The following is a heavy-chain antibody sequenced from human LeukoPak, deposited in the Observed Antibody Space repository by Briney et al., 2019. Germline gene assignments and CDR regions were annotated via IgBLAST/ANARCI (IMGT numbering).Heavy chain of an antibody. V-gene: IGHV4-34*01. CDR1: GGSLSGHY. Sequence: SETLSLTCGVYGGSLSGHYWTWIRQTAGKGLEWIGEINHSGSAKYNPSLKSRVSISVTLPKNQFSLDLTSVTAADTAVSYCARGQPPYSDGSAYYAGGFYYFDRWGQGTLVTVSS. CDR2: INHSGSA. J-gene: IGHJ4*02. D-gene: IGHD3-22*01. CDR3: ARGQPPYSDGSAYYAGGFYYFDR.